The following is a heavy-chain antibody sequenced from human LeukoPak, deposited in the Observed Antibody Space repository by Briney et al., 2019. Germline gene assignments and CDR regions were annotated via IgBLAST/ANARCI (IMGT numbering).Heavy chain of an antibody. CDR3: ARDFDGNASFDY. J-gene: IGHJ4*02. Sequence: GGSLRLSCAASGFSVSINYMSWVRQAPGKGLEWVSVIYSGGSTYYADSVKGRFTISRDNSKNTLYLQMDSLRAEDTAVYYCARDFDGNASFDYWGQGTLVTVSS. V-gene: IGHV3-66*01. CDR2: IYSGGST. D-gene: IGHD4-23*01. CDR1: GFSVSINY.